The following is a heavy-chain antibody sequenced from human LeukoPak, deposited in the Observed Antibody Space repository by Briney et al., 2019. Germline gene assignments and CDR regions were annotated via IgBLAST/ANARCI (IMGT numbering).Heavy chain of an antibody. CDR1: GYTFTSYD. CDR2: MNPNSGNT. D-gene: IGHD3-3*01. CDR3: AIPYSSYDFWSGYYTPGGYYYYGMDV. Sequence: ASVKVSCKASGYTFTSYDINWVRQATGQGLEWMGWMNPNSGNTGYAQKFQGRVTMTRNTSISTAYMGLSSLRSEDTAVYYCAIPYSSYDFWSGYYTPGGYYYYGMDVWGQGTTVTVSS. J-gene: IGHJ6*02. V-gene: IGHV1-8*01.